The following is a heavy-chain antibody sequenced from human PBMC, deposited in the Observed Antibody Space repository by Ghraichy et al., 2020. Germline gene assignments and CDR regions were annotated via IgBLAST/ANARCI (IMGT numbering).Heavy chain of an antibody. D-gene: IGHD3-10*01. V-gene: IGHV4-34*01. Sequence: SETLSLTCAVYGGSFSGYYWSWIRQPPGKGLEWIGEINHSGSTNYNPSLKSRVTISVDTSKNQFSLKLSSVTAADTAVYYCARGLWFGVSIGFDPWGQGTLVTVSS. CDR2: INHSGST. CDR3: ARGLWFGVSIGFDP. J-gene: IGHJ5*02. CDR1: GGSFSGYY.